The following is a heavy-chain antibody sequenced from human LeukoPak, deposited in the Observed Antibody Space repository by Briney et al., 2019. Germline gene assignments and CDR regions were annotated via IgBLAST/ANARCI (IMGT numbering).Heavy chain of an antibody. CDR3: AKEVEIVVVVAATQDYFDY. Sequence: GGSLRLSCAASGFTFSSYAISWVRQAPGKGLEWVSAISGSGGSTYYADSVKGRFTISRDNSKNTLYLQMNSLRAEDTAVYYCAKEVEIVVVVAATQDYFDYWGQGTLVTVSS. J-gene: IGHJ4*02. CDR1: GFTFSSYA. CDR2: ISGSGGST. V-gene: IGHV3-23*01. D-gene: IGHD2-15*01.